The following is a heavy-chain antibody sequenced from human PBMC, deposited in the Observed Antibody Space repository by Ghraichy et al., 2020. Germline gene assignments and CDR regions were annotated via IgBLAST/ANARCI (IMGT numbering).Heavy chain of an antibody. D-gene: IGHD6-19*01. CDR2: INTNTGNP. Sequence: ASVKVSCKASGYTFTSYAMNWVRQAPGQGLEWMGWINTNTGNPTYAQGFTGRFVFSLDTSVSTAYLQISSLKAEDTAVYYCARGVHVGYSSGWADFDFWGQGTLVTVSS. CDR3: ARGVHVGYSSGWADFDF. V-gene: IGHV7-4-1*02. J-gene: IGHJ4*02. CDR1: GYTFTSYA.